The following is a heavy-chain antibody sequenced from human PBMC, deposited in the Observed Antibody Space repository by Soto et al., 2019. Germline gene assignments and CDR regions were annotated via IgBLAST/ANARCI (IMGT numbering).Heavy chain of an antibody. CDR2: IWYDGSNK. Sequence: QVQLVESGGGVVQPGRSLRLSCAASGFTFSSYGMHWVRQAPGKGLEWVAVIWYDGSNKYYADSVKGRFTISRDNSKNTLYLQMNSLRAEDTAVYYCARDRVVLALERRGPDYYFDYWGQGTLVTVSS. V-gene: IGHV3-33*01. D-gene: IGHD1-1*01. CDR3: ARDRVVLALERRGPDYYFDY. CDR1: GFTFSSYG. J-gene: IGHJ4*02.